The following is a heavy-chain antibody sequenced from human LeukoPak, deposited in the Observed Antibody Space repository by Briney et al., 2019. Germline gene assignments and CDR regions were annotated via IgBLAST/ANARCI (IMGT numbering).Heavy chain of an antibody. CDR3: ARDNSVTIAGHHTLDY. J-gene: IGHJ4*02. V-gene: IGHV4-34*01. CDR1: GGSFSSYS. D-gene: IGHD4-17*01. CDR2: INHSGST. Sequence: SETLSLTCAVYGGSFSSYSWSWIRQAPGKGLEWIREINHSGSTSYNPSLKSRVTISVDTSKNQFSLNLSSVTAADTAVYYCARDNSVTIAGHHTLDYWGQGTLVTVSS.